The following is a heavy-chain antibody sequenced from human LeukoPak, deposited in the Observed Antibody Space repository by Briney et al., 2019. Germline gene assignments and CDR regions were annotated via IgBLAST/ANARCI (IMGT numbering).Heavy chain of an antibody. CDR1: GFTFSSYG. Sequence: GGSLRLSCAASGFTFSSYGMHWVRQAPGKGLEWVAVISYDGSNKYYADSVKGRFTISRDNSKNTLYLQMNSLRAEDTAVYYCAKLLLAARELFDYWGQGTLATVSS. D-gene: IGHD6-13*01. V-gene: IGHV3-30*18. CDR2: ISYDGSNK. J-gene: IGHJ4*02. CDR3: AKLLLAARELFDY.